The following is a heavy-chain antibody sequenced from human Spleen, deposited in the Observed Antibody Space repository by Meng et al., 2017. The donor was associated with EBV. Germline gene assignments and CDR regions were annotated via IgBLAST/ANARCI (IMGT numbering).Heavy chain of an antibody. D-gene: IGHD3-3*01. CDR1: RGSFIGYY. V-gene: IGHV4-34*01. Sequence: VQPWQLGAGLLKTAETLSLPCGFSRGSFIGYYWTWIRQSPGKGLEWIGEKKHSGSTNYYPSLQSRVTVSVDTSKNQFSLRVTSVTAADSALYYCAREAGPFFGVIVYDSWGQGTLVTVSS. CDR2: KKHSGST. CDR3: AREAGPFFGVIVYDS. J-gene: IGHJ1*01.